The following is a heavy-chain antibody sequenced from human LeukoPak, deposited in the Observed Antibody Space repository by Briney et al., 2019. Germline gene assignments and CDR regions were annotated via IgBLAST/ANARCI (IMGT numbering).Heavy chain of an antibody. J-gene: IGHJ6*04. D-gene: IGHD5-12*01. CDR1: GYTFTSYG. CDR2: ISAKNSKT. CDR3: ARSGYMPAMDV. V-gene: IGHV1-18*01. Sequence: ASVKVSCKASGYTFTSYGISWVRQAPGQGLEWMGWISAKNSKTNYAQKYQDRVTMTTETSTNTAYMEMRRLRSDDTAVYYRARSGYMPAMDVWGKGTTVTVSS.